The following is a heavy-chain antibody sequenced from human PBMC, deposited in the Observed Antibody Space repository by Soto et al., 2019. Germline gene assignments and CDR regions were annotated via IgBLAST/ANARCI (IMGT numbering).Heavy chain of an antibody. J-gene: IGHJ3*01. CDR2: ILPIFGTT. D-gene: IGHD5-12*01. V-gene: IGHV1-69*01. CDR1: GGTFISYT. CDR3: ASRGGHDALDL. Sequence: QVQLVQSGTEVKKPGSSVKVSCKASGGTFISYTFNWVRQAPGQGLEWMGEILPIFGTTNYAQKFQGRVAFTADAATATGYIELSSLRSEDTALYFCASRGGHDALDLWGLGTMITVSS.